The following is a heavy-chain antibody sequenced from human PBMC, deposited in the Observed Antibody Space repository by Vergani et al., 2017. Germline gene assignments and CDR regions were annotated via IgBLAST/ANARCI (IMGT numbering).Heavy chain of an antibody. CDR2: TWYDGNNK. Sequence: QVQLVESGGGVVQPGRSLRLSCAASGFTFNQYGMHWVRQAPGKGLEWVAVTWYDGNNKQYADSVKGRFTISRDNSKSTMYLQMNSLRDEDTGVYYCARDGGYCSSTSCYYYYYMDVWGKGTTVTVSS. D-gene: IGHD2-2*01. CDR3: ARDGGYCSSTSCYYYYYMDV. CDR1: GFTFNQYG. V-gene: IGHV3-33*01. J-gene: IGHJ6*03.